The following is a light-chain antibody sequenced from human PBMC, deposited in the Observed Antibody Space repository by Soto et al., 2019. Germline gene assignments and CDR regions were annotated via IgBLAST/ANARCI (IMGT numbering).Light chain of an antibody. CDR3: QSYDSSLSGSV. CDR1: SSNIGAGYD. CDR2: DNS. Sequence: QSVLTQSPSVSGAPGQRVTISCTGSSSNIGAGYDVHWYQQLPGTAPKLLIYDNSNRPSGVPDRFSGSKSGTSASLAITGLQVEHEAEYYCQSYDSSLSGSVFGGGTQLTVL. J-gene: IGLJ7*01. V-gene: IGLV1-40*01.